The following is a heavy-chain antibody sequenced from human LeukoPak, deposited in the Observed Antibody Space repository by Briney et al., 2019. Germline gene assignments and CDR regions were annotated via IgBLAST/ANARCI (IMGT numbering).Heavy chain of an antibody. D-gene: IGHD5-18*01. V-gene: IGHV5-51*01. J-gene: IGHJ5*02. CDR1: GDNFNNYW. Sequence: GESLKISCKGGGDNFNNYWIVWVRQMPGKGLEWMGVIYLDDSETKYSPSFQGQVTISADKSISTAYLQWSALRASDSAMYYCARPPGTAMVRGEFWFDPWGQGTLVTVSS. CDR2: IYLDDSET. CDR3: ARPPGTAMVRGEFWFDP.